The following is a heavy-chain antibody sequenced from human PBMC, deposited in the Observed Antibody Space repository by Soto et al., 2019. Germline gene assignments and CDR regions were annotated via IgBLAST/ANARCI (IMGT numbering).Heavy chain of an antibody. CDR1: GFTFSSYA. Sequence: GESLKISCAASGFTFSSYAMSWVRQAPGKGLEWVSAISGSGGSTYYADSVKGRFTISRDNSKNTLYLQMNSLRAEDTAVYYCAKERRGYSYGAFDYWGQGTLVTVSS. CDR2: ISGSGGST. CDR3: AKERRGYSYGAFDY. V-gene: IGHV3-23*01. J-gene: IGHJ4*02. D-gene: IGHD5-18*01.